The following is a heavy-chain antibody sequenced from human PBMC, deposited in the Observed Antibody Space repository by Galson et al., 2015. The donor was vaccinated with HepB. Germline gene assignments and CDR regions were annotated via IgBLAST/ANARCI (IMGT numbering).Heavy chain of an antibody. CDR3: AKIRSQDYYYHGMDV. Sequence: VPGKGLDWVASVTYNADSVNYADSVKGRFTISRDNSKNTLYLQMSSLRAEDTAVYYCAKIRSQDYYYHGMDVWGQGTTVTASS. J-gene: IGHJ6*02. CDR2: VTYNADSV. D-gene: IGHD1-26*01. V-gene: IGHV3-23*01.